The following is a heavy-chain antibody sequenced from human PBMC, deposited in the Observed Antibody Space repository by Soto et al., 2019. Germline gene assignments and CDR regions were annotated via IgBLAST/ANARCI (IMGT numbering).Heavy chain of an antibody. CDR2: ISAHNGNT. V-gene: IGHV1-18*01. CDR3: ARGRYGDY. CDR1: GYGFTTYG. D-gene: IGHD1-1*01. J-gene: IGHJ4*02. Sequence: QIHLVQSGAEVKKPGASVKVSCKGSGYGFTTYGITWVRQAPGQGLEWMAWISAHNGNTNYAQKLQGRVTVNRDTSTSTAYMELRGLRSDDTAVDYCARGRYGDYWGQGALVTVSS.